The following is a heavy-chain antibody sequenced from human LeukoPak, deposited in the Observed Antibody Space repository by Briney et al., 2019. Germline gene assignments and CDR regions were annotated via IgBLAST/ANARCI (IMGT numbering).Heavy chain of an antibody. Sequence: GGSLRLSCAASGFTFSNAWMSWVRQAPGKGLEWVGRIKSKTDGGTTDYAAPVKGRFTISRDDSKNTLYLQMNSLKTEDTAVYYCTTLFYGDYGMDVWGQGTTVTVSS. CDR2: IKSKTDGGTT. CDR1: GFTFSNAW. J-gene: IGHJ6*02. CDR3: TTLFYGDYGMDV. D-gene: IGHD4-17*01. V-gene: IGHV3-15*01.